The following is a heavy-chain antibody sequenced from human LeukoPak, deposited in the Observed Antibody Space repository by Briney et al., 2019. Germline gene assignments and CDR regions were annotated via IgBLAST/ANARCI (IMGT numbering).Heavy chain of an antibody. J-gene: IGHJ5*02. D-gene: IGHD3-3*01. CDR1: GFTFSSYA. V-gene: IGHV3-23*01. CDR2: ISVSGGSP. Sequence: SGGSLRLSCAASGFTFSSYAMMWVRQALGKGLDWVSTISVSGGSPNYADSVKGRFTISRDNSKNTLFLQMNSLRAEDTALYYCAKGLREYDFWSGYATWGQGTLVTVSS. CDR3: AKGLREYDFWSGYAT.